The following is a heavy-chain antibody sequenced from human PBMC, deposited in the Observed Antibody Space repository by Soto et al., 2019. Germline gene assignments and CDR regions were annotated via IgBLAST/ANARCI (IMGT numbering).Heavy chain of an antibody. CDR1: GYTFTSYY. V-gene: IGHV1-8*01. CDR2: MNPNSGNT. CDR3: ARSRLSCSSTSCGANWFDP. D-gene: IGHD2-2*01. J-gene: IGHJ5*02. Sequence: ASVNVSCKSSGYTFTSYYINWVRQATGQGLECMGWMNPNSGNTGYAQKFQGRVTMTRNTSISTAYMELSSLRSEDTAVYYCARSRLSCSSTSCGANWFDPWGQGTLVTVSS.